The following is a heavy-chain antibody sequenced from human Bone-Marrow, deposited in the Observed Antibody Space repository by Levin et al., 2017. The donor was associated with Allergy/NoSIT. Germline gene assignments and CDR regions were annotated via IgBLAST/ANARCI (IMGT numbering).Heavy chain of an antibody. CDR1: GFTFSSYS. Sequence: GESLKISCAASGFTFSSYSMKWVRQAPGKGLEWVSSISSSSSYIYYADSVKGRFTISRDNAKNSLYLQMNSLRAEDTAVYYCARGYSGYDPGVFDYWGQGTLVTVSS. V-gene: IGHV3-21*01. CDR2: ISSSSSYI. CDR3: ARGYSGYDPGVFDY. J-gene: IGHJ4*02. D-gene: IGHD5-12*01.